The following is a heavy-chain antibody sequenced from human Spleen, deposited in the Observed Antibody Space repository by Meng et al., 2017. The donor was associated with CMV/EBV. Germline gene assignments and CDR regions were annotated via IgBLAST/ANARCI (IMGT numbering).Heavy chain of an antibody. CDR1: GGSFSGYY. CDR2: INHSGST. CDR3: AREGRRTVVVPAARGRQSAFDI. J-gene: IGHJ3*02. Sequence: SETLSLTCAVYGGSFSGYYWSWIRQPPGKGLEWIGEINHSGSTNYNPSLKSRVSMSGDTSKNHFSLRLSSVIAADTAVYYCAREGRRTVVVPAARGRQSAFDIWGQGTMVTVSS. D-gene: IGHD2-2*01. V-gene: IGHV4-34*01.